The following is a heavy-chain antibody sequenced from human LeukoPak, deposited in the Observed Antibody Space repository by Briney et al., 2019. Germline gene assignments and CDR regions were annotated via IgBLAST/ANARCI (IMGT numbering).Heavy chain of an antibody. Sequence: SETLSLTCTVSGGSISSYYWSWIRQPPGKGLEWIGYIYYSGSTDYNPSLKSRVTISVDTSKNQFSLKLSSVTAADTAVYYCARDERRGIAAGGWYYYGMDVWGQGTTVTVSS. CDR1: GGSISSYY. V-gene: IGHV4-59*01. CDR3: ARDERRGIAAGGWYYYGMDV. CDR2: IYYSGST. D-gene: IGHD6-25*01. J-gene: IGHJ6*02.